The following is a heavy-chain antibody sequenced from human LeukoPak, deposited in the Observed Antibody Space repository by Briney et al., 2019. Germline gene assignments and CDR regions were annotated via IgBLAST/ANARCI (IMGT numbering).Heavy chain of an antibody. J-gene: IGHJ3*02. CDR1: GYTFTSYD. V-gene: IGHV1-8*01. CDR2: MNPNSGNT. CDR3: ARPQLKYGSGTGDAFDI. Sequence: ASVKVSCKASGYTFTSYDINWLRQATGQGLEWMGWMNPNSGNTGYAQKFQGRVTITRNTSISTAYMELSSLRSEDTAVYYCARPQLKYGSGTGDAFDIWGQGTMVTVSS. D-gene: IGHD3-10*01.